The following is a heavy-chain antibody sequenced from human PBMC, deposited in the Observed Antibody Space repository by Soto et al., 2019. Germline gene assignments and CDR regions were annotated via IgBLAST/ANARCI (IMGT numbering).Heavy chain of an antibody. J-gene: IGHJ3*02. CDR3: AIAQVNSGYAAAFDI. CDR1: GYTFTSYG. CDR2: IIPIFGTA. V-gene: IGHV1-69*13. D-gene: IGHD3-9*01. Sequence: GASVKVSCKASGYTFTSYGLSWVRQAPGQGLEWMGGIIPIFGTANYAQKFQGRVTITADESTSTAYMELSSLRSEDTAVYYCAIAQVNSGYAAAFDIWGQGTMVTVSS.